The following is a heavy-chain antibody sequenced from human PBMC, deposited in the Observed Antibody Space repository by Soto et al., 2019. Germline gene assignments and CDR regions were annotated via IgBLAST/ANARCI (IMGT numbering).Heavy chain of an antibody. CDR1: GGSISSSSYY. J-gene: IGHJ4*02. CDR3: ARRGGRYDSSGYYYY. CDR2: IYHSGST. Sequence: SETLSLTCTVSGGSISSSSYYWGWIRQPPGKGLEWIGSIYHSGSTYYNPSLKSRVTISVDTSKNQFSLKLSSVTAADTAVYYCARRGGRYDSSGYYYYWGQGTLVTVSS. V-gene: IGHV4-39*01. D-gene: IGHD3-22*01.